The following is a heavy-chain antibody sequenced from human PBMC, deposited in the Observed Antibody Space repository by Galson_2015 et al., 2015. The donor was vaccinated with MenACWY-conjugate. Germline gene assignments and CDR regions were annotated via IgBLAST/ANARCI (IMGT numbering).Heavy chain of an antibody. Sequence: SLRLSCAVSGFTFRQYAMSWVRQAPGTGLEWVAIISDSGAATHSIDSVKGRFTISRDNSKNTLYLQMSRLRAEDTALYYCAKDVYMDVWSKGTTVSVSS. CDR1: GFTFRQYA. CDR2: ISDSGAAT. J-gene: IGHJ6*03. V-gene: IGHV3-23*01. CDR3: AKDVYMDV.